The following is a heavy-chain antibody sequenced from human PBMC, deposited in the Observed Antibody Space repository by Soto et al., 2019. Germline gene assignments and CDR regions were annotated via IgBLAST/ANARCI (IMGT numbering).Heavy chain of an antibody. D-gene: IGHD2-2*02. CDR2: IYHSGST. CDR1: GGSISSSNW. CDR3: ARSRPAAIWEDWFDP. Sequence: QVQLQESGPGLVKPSGTLTLTCAVSGGSISSSNWWSWVRQPPGKGLEWIGEIYHSGSTNYNPSLKSRVTISVDKSKNQFSLKLSSVTAADTAVYYCARSRPAAIWEDWFDPWGQGTLVTVSS. J-gene: IGHJ5*02. V-gene: IGHV4-4*02.